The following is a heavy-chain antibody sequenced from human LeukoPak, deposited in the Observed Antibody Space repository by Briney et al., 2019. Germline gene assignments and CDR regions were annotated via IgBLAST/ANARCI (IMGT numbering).Heavy chain of an antibody. CDR2: INPNSGGT. CDR3: ARDRGASTLIDFDF. V-gene: IGHV1-2*02. D-gene: IGHD2-15*01. CDR1: GGTFSSYA. J-gene: IGHJ4*02. Sequence: ASVKVSCKASGGTFSSYAISWVRQAPGQGLEWMGGINPNSGGTDFAQNFQSRVTMTRDTSITTAYMELSRLRSDGTAVYYCARDRGASTLIDFDFWGQGTLVTVSS.